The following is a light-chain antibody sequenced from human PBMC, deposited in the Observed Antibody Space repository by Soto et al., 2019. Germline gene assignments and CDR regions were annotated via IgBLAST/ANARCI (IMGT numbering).Light chain of an antibody. CDR3: QQYDSYPRT. CDR1: QGISKY. Sequence: DIQMTQSPSSLSASVGDRVTITCRASQGISKYVAWFQQIPGKAPKFLIYATSRVQSGVPSKFSGSESVTDFNLTISSLQPEDFATDYCQQYDSYPRTFGQGTRLEMK. V-gene: IGKV1-16*02. CDR2: ATS. J-gene: IGKJ2*01.